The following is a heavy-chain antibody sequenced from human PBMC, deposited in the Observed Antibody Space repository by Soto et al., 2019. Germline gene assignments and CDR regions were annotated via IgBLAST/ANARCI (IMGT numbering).Heavy chain of an antibody. Sequence: QVLLVQSGPEVKKPGSSVKVSCKASGGTFNNYAINWVRQAPGKGLEWMGGIIPTFGTGNHAQKFQGRVTITSDDPRTRAHLERNSLRSEDTALYYWGSFDGTLVRGGRSSPDGMDVWGQGTTVIVSS. D-gene: IGHD3-10*01. CDR1: GGTFNNYA. J-gene: IGHJ6*02. CDR3: GSFDGTLVRGGRSSPDGMDV. V-gene: IGHV1-69*01. CDR2: IIPTFGTG.